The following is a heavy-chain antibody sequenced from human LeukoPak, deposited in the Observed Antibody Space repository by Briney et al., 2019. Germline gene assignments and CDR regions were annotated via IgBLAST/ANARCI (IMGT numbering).Heavy chain of an antibody. J-gene: IGHJ5*02. CDR1: GYTFTGYY. CDR2: ITPNSGGT. V-gene: IGHV1-2*02. D-gene: IGHD3-16*01. Sequence: ASVKVSCKASGYTFTGYYMHWVRQAPGQGLEWMGCITPNSGGTNDAQKFQGRVTMTRDTSISTAHMELSRLRSDDTAVYYCARDEYVLTSFDPWGQGTLVTVSS. CDR3: ARDEYVLTSFDP.